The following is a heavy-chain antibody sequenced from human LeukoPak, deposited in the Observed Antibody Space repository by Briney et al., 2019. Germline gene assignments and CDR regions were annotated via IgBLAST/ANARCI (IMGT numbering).Heavy chain of an antibody. J-gene: IGHJ4*02. Sequence: PGGSLRLSCAASGFTFSSYGMHWVRQAPGKGLQWVAFIRYDGSTQYYTNSVKGRFTISRDNSKNTMYLHMNSLRAEDTAVYYCAKDLEYSGSGTPGASDYWGQGTLVTVSA. CDR3: AKDLEYSGSGTPGASDY. CDR1: GFTFSSYG. V-gene: IGHV3-30*02. D-gene: IGHD3-10*01. CDR2: IRYDGSTQ.